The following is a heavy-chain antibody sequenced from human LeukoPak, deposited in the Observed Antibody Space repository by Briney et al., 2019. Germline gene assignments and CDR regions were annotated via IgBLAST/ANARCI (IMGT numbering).Heavy chain of an antibody. CDR1: GGSISSYS. D-gene: IGHD3-16*01. V-gene: IGHV4-59*01. CDR3: VRDRVLGAFDI. J-gene: IGHJ3*02. CDR2: IYYSGST. Sequence: PSETLSLTCTVSGGSISSYSWTWIRQPPGKGLEWIGSIYYSGSTNCNPSLKSRVTISVDTSKNQFSLKLSSVTAADTAVYYCVRDRVLGAFDIWGQGTMVTVSS.